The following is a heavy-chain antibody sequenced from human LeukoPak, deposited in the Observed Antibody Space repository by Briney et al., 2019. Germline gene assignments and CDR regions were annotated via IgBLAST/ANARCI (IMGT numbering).Heavy chain of an antibody. Sequence: PGGSLRLSCAASGFTFSTYNMNCVRQAPGEGLEWVSSISGSSSYIYYADSVKGRFSISRDNAKNSLYLQINSQRAEDTAVYYCARSITDPIFDYWGQGTLVTVSS. D-gene: IGHD3-10*01. CDR2: ISGSSSYI. V-gene: IGHV3-21*01. J-gene: IGHJ4*02. CDR3: ARSITDPIFDY. CDR1: GFTFSTYN.